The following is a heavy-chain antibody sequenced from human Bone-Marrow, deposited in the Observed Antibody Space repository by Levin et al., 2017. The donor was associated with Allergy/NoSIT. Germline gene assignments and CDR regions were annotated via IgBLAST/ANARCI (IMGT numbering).Heavy chain of an antibody. J-gene: IGHJ4*02. V-gene: IGHV4-61*08. CDR1: GGSVSSPDYY. CDR3: ARTPYFDFWSGYWACDH. Sequence: RSSETLSLTCSVSGGSVSSPDYYWSWIRQPPGKGLEYIGYVNYSGSTKYTSSLKTRVTISVDTSKNQFSLKLTSVTAADTAVYYCARTPYFDFWSGYWACDHWGQGNLVTVSP. D-gene: IGHD3-3*01. CDR2: VNYSGST.